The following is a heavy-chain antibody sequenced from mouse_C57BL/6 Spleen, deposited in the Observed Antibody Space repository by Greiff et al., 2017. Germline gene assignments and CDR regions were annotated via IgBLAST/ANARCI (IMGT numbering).Heavy chain of an antibody. V-gene: IGHV1-18*01. CDR3: ARDYGSSTGYFDV. CDR2: INPNNGGT. J-gene: IGHJ1*03. D-gene: IGHD1-1*01. Sequence: EVKLVESGPELVKPGASVKIPCKASGYTFTDYNMDWVKQSHGKSLEWIGDINPNNGGTIYNQKFKGKATLTVDKSSSTAYMELRSLTSEDTAVYYCARDYGSSTGYFDVWGTGTTVTVSS. CDR1: GYTFTDYN.